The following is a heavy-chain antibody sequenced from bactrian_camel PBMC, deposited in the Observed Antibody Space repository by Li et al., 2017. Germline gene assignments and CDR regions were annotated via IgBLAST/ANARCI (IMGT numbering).Heavy chain of an antibody. CDR3: ATGTGGH. J-gene: IGHJ4*01. CDR1: GFTFSSYY. D-gene: IGHD5*01. CDR2: IDSDGST. Sequence: QLVESGGGSVQAGQTLKLSCTGSSGFTFSSYYMSWFRQAPGKEREGVAAIDSDGSTRYADSVKGRFSISQDNANSTLYLQMNSLKFDDTALYFCATGTGGHWGQGTQVTVS. V-gene: IGHV3S67*01.